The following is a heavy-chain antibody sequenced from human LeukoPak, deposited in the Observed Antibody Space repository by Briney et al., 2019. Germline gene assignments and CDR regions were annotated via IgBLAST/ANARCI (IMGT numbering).Heavy chain of an antibody. V-gene: IGHV4-4*07. Sequence: SETLSLTCTVSGGSISSYYWSWIRQPAGKGLEWIGRIYTSGSTNYNPSLKSRVTMSVDTSKNQFSLKLSSVTAADTAVYYCARVPFWSGYRDYFDYWGQGTLVTVSS. CDR3: ARVPFWSGYRDYFDY. J-gene: IGHJ4*02. D-gene: IGHD3-3*01. CDR2: IYTSGST. CDR1: GGSISSYY.